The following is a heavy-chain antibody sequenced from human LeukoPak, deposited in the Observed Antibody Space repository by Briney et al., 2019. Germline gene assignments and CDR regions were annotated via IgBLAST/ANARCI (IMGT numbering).Heavy chain of an antibody. Sequence: GGSLRLSCAASGFTFSSYNMNWVRQAPGKGLEWVSSITSGSSYIYYADSVKGRFTISRDNAKNSLFLKTDTLRGDDTGIYYCARDPNVLGITPYYFDFWGQGTLVTVSS. J-gene: IGHJ4*02. V-gene: IGHV3-21*01. CDR2: ITSGSSYI. CDR3: ARDPNVLGITPYYFDF. CDR1: GFTFSSYN. D-gene: IGHD3-10*02.